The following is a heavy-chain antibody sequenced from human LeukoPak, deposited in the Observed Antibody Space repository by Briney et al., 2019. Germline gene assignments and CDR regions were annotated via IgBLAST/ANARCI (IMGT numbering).Heavy chain of an antibody. CDR3: ARRFDC. Sequence: GGSLRLSCADSGFLFSDFIDHTMVWVRQAPGKGLEWVSYISSSSTSISYADSVRGRFSISRDNAQRSLYLHMNSLRDEDTAVYYCARRFDCWGQGTLVTVSS. J-gene: IGHJ4*02. CDR2: ISSSSTSI. V-gene: IGHV3-21*01. CDR1: GFLFSDFIDHT.